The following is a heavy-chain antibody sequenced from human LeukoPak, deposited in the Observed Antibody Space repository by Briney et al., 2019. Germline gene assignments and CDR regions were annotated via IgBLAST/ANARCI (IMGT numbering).Heavy chain of an antibody. CDR2: IKQDGSEK. J-gene: IGHJ6*03. CDR3: ARRGDYHCSGSPAYYYHMDV. D-gene: IGHD3-10*01. V-gene: IGHV3-7*01. CDR1: EFTSSSGW. Sequence: ASLRLSCAASEFTSSSGWIWGVRQAPGKGLEWGASIKQDGSEKYYEESLKGRFTISRDTAKNSFYLQMSSLRAEDTAVYYCARRGDYHCSGSPAYYYHMDVWVKGTTVTVSS.